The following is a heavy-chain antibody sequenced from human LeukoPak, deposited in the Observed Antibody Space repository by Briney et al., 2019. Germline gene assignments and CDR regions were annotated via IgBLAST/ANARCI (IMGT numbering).Heavy chain of an antibody. Sequence: PGGSLRLSCAASGFTFDDYGMNWVRQAPGKGLEWVSYISSSGSTIYYADSVKGRFTISRDNAKNSLYRQMNSLRAEDTAVYYCAELGITMIGGVWGKGTTVTISS. J-gene: IGHJ6*04. CDR2: ISSSGSTI. CDR3: AELGITMIGGV. CDR1: GFTFDDYG. D-gene: IGHD3-10*02. V-gene: IGHV3-48*03.